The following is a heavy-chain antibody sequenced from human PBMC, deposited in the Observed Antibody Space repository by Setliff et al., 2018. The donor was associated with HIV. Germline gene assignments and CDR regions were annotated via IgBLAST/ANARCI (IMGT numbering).Heavy chain of an antibody. CDR2: INPNSGGT. Sequence: SVKVSCKASGYTFTGYYMHWVRQAPGQGLEWMGWINPNSGGTNYAQKFQGRVTMTRDTSISTAYMELSRLRSDDTAVYYCARDWGMVYASSHYYMDVWGKGTTVTVSS. V-gene: IGHV1-2*02. CDR3: ARDWGMVYASSHYYMDV. J-gene: IGHJ6*03. CDR1: GYTFTGYY. D-gene: IGHD2-8*01.